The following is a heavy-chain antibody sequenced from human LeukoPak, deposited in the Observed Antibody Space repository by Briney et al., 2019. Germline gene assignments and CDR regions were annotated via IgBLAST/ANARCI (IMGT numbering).Heavy chain of an antibody. D-gene: IGHD3-10*01. CDR2: IYYSGST. V-gene: IGHV4-59*01. CDR3: ARLGGPRGVVDY. Sequence: SETLSLTCTVSGGSITSYYWSWIRQPPGKGLEWIGYIYYSGSTNYNPSLKSRVTISVDTSKNQFSLKLTSVTAADTAVYYCARLGGPRGVVDYWGQGTLVTVSS. CDR1: GGSITSYY. J-gene: IGHJ4*02.